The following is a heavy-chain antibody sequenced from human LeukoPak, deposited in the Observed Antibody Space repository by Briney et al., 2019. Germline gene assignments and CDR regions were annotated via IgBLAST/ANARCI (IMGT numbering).Heavy chain of an antibody. V-gene: IGHV3-53*01. CDR2: VYSGSST. Sequence: PGGSLRLSCAASGFTVSSNYMSWVRQAPGKGPEWVSIVYSGSSTYNADSVKGRFTISRDNSKNTLYLQMNSLRAEDTAVYYCARDLSGVLDYWGQGTLVTVSS. J-gene: IGHJ4*02. D-gene: IGHD3-10*01. CDR3: ARDLSGVLDY. CDR1: GFTVSSNY.